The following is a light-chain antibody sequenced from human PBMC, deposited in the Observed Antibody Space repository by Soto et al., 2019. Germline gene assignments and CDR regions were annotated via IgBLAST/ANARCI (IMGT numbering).Light chain of an antibody. Sequence: QAVVTQEPSLTVSPGGTVTLTCGFSTGAVTSGHYPYWFQQKPGQAPRTLIYDISNKHSWTPARFSGSLLGGKAALTLSGAQPEDEAEYYCFLFYSGALPVFGAGTQLTVL. J-gene: IGLJ7*01. CDR1: TGAVTSGHY. CDR2: DIS. V-gene: IGLV7-46*01. CDR3: FLFYSGALPV.